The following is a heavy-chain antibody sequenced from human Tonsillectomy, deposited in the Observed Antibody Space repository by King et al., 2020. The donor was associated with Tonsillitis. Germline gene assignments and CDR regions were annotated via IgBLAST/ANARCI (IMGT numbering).Heavy chain of an antibody. CDR1: GYTFTSYY. CDR2: INPSGGST. Sequence: VQLVESGAEVKKPGASVKVSCTASGYTFTSYYMHWVRQPPGQGLEWMGIINPSGGSTSYAQKFQGRVTMTRDTSTSTVYMELSSLRSEDTAVYYCARDFAQNYYDSSGALDYWGQGTLVTVSS. CDR3: ARDFAQNYYDSSGALDY. D-gene: IGHD3-22*01. V-gene: IGHV1-46*01. J-gene: IGHJ4*02.